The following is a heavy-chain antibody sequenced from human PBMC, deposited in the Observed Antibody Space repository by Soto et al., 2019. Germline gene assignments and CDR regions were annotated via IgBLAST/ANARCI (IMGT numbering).Heavy chain of an antibody. CDR1: GFTFSTYS. V-gene: IGHV3-21*01. CDR2: IGRRSDI. J-gene: IGHJ6*02. CDR3: AREETAWPLAYGLDV. Sequence: GGSLRLSCEASGFTFSTYSMHWVRQAPGKGLEWVSSIGRRSDIYYADSVKGRFTVSRDNATNSVSLQMNSLRDEDTAVYYCAREETAWPLAYGLDVWGQGTTVTVSS. D-gene: IGHD2-21*02.